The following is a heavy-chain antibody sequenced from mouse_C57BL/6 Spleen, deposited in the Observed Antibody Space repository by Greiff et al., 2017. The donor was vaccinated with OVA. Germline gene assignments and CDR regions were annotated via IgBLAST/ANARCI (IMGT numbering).Heavy chain of an antibody. Sequence: VQLQQPGAELVMPGASVKLSGKASGYTFTSYWMHWVKQRPGQGLEWIGEIDPSDSYTNYNQKFKGKSTLTVDKSASTAYMQLSSLTSEDSAVYYCASSHWYYAMDYWGQGTSVTVSS. V-gene: IGHV1-69*01. CDR2: IDPSDSYT. CDR1: GYTFTSYW. J-gene: IGHJ4*01. CDR3: ASSHWYYAMDY.